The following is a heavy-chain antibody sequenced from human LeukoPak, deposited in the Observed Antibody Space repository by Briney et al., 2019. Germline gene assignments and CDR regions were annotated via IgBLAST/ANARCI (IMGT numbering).Heavy chain of an antibody. J-gene: IGHJ4*02. CDR3: AKDSRVYYGSGSYYPRDY. CDR1: GFTFSSYG. D-gene: IGHD3-10*01. V-gene: IGHV3-30*02. Sequence: GGSLRLSCAASGFTFSSYGMHWVRQAPGKGLEWVAFIRYDGSNKYYADSVKGRFTISRDNSKNTLYLQMNSLRAEDTAVYYCAKDSRVYYGSGSYYPRDYWGQGTLVTVSS. CDR2: IRYDGSNK.